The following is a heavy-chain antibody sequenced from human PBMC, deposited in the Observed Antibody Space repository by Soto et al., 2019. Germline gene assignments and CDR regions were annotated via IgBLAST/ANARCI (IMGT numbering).Heavy chain of an antibody. CDR1: GYTFTSYD. CDR2: MNPNSGNT. CDR3: ARGLGYDFWSGYHDAFDI. D-gene: IGHD3-3*01. V-gene: IGHV1-8*01. Sequence: QVQLVQSGAEVKKPGASVKVSCKASGYTFTSYDINWVRQATGQGLEWMGWMNPNSGNTGYAQKFQGRVTMTRNTSISTAYMELSSLRSEDTVVYYCARGLGYDFWSGYHDAFDIWGQGTMVTVSS. J-gene: IGHJ3*02.